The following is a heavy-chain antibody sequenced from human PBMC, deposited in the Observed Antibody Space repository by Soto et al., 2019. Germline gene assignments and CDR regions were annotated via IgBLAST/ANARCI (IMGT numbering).Heavy chain of an antibody. D-gene: IGHD2-21*01. CDR1: GFTFSSYA. Sequence: GGSLRLSCAASGFTFSSYAMHWVRQAPGKGLEWVAVISYDGSNKYYADSVKGRFTISRDNSKNTLYLQMNSLRAEDTAVYYCARDLVDTGADYHYYGMDVWGQGTTVTVSS. CDR3: ARDLVDTGADYHYYGMDV. V-gene: IGHV3-30-3*01. CDR2: ISYDGSNK. J-gene: IGHJ6*02.